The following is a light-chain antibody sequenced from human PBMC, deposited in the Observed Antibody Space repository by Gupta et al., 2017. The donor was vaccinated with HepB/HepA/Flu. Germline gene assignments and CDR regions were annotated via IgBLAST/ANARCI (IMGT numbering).Light chain of an antibody. V-gene: IGKV3-15*01. J-gene: IGKJ2*01. CDR1: QSVDSN. CDR2: GTS. Sequence: EIVLTQSPATLSVSPGERATLSCRVSQSVDSNYLAWYQQNPGQAPRLLIYGTSIRFTGVPARFSGSGSGTDFTLTISSLQSEDFAVYFCVQYNNWPFTFGQGTKLEIK. CDR3: VQYNNWPFT.